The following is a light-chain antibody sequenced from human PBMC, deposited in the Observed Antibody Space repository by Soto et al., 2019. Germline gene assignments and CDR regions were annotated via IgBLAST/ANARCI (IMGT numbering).Light chain of an antibody. Sequence: EIVLTQSPGTLSLCPWERATLSCMASQSVSSSYLAWYQQTPGQAPRLLVYDTSYRATGVPDRFSGSGSGTDFTLTISRLEPEDSAVYYCQQYDSSPWTFGQGTKVDIK. V-gene: IGKV3-20*01. CDR3: QQYDSSPWT. J-gene: IGKJ1*01. CDR1: QSVSSSY. CDR2: DTS.